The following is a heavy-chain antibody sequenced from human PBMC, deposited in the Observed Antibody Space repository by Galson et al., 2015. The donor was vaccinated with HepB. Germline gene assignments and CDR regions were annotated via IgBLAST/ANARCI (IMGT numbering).Heavy chain of an antibody. D-gene: IGHD2-2*01. CDR3: ARSAVPVARGYYYYYGMDV. Sequence: QSGAEVKKPGESLKISCKGSGYRFTNYWIGWVRQMPGKGLEWMGIIYPGDSYTPYSPSFQGPVTISADKSINTAYLQWSSLKTSDTALYYCARSAVPVARGYYYYYGMDVWGQGTTVTVSS. J-gene: IGHJ6*02. CDR2: IYPGDSYT. CDR1: GYRFTNYW. V-gene: IGHV5-51*01.